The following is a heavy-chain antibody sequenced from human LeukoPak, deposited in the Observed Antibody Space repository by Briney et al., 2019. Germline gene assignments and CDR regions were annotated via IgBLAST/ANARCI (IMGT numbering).Heavy chain of an antibody. D-gene: IGHD3-10*01. CDR3: ARRVGRWFGERAYYYNYMDV. Sequence: SETLSLTCTVSGVSISSGSYYWSWLRQPAGKGLEWIGRIYTSGSTNYNPSLKSRVTISIDTSNNQFSLKLSSVTAADTAMYYCARRVGRWFGERAYYYNYMDVWGKGTTVTISS. CDR1: GVSISSGSYY. J-gene: IGHJ6*03. V-gene: IGHV4-61*02. CDR2: IYTSGST.